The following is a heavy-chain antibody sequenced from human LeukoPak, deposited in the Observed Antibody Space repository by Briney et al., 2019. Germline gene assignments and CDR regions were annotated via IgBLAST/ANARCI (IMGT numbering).Heavy chain of an antibody. CDR1: GGSISSYY. Sequence: SETLSLTCTVSGGSISSYYWSWIRQPPGKGLEWIGYIYYSGSTNYNPSLKSRVTISVDTSTSQFSLKLSSVTAADTAVYYCATSVTFGGVIASYYYYGMDVWGKGTTVTVSS. V-gene: IGHV4-59*01. J-gene: IGHJ6*04. D-gene: IGHD3-16*02. CDR2: IYYSGST. CDR3: ATSVTFGGVIASYYYYGMDV.